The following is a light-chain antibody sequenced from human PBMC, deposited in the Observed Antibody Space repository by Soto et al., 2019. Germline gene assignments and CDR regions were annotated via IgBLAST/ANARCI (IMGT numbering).Light chain of an antibody. CDR2: DAS. CDR3: QQYNSYSIDT. J-gene: IGKJ5*01. CDR1: QSISSW. Sequence: DIQMTQSPSTLSASVGDRVTITCRASQSISSWLAWYQQKPGKAPKLLIYDASSLESGVPSRFSGSGSGTKFTLTISSLQPDDFATYYCQQYNSYSIDTFGKGTRLEIK. V-gene: IGKV1-5*01.